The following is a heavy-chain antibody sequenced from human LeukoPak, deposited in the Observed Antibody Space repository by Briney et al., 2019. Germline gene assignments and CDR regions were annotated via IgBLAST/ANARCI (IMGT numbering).Heavy chain of an antibody. CDR1: GGSVSSSSYY. J-gene: IGHJ4*02. CDR2: IYYSGST. V-gene: IGHV4-39*01. CDR3: ARHSITMVRGVIITPGDLFDY. D-gene: IGHD3-10*01. Sequence: SETLSLTCTVSGGSVSSSSYYWGWIRQPPGKGLEWIGSIYYSGSTYYNPSLKSRVTISVDTSKNQFSLKLSSVTAADTAVYYCARHSITMVRGVIITPGDLFDYWGQGTLVTVSS.